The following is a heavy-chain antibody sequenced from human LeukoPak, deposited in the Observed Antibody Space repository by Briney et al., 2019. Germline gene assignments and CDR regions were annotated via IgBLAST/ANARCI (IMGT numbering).Heavy chain of an antibody. CDR3: ARFPHYYDSSGYSF. Sequence: GGSLRLSCAASGFTFSSYSMNWVRQAPGKGLEWVSYISSSSSTIYYADSVKGRFTISRDNAKNSLYLQMNSLRDGDTAVYYCARFPHYYDSSGYSFWGQGTLVTVSS. CDR2: ISSSSSTI. D-gene: IGHD3-22*01. CDR1: GFTFSSYS. J-gene: IGHJ4*02. V-gene: IGHV3-48*02.